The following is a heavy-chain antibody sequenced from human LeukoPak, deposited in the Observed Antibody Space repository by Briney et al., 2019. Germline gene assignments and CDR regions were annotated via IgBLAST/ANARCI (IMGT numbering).Heavy chain of an antibody. V-gene: IGHV3-48*04. CDR1: GFTFSSYS. J-gene: IGHJ4*02. CDR3: ARDHDWAFDY. CDR2: IGGSGSPA. Sequence: GGSLRLSWEASGFTFSSYSMNWVRQAPGKGLEWVSYIGGSGSPADYADSVKGRFTISRDNTKNSLFLQMHSLRAEDTAVYYCARDHDWAFDYWGQGTLVTVSS. D-gene: IGHD3-9*01.